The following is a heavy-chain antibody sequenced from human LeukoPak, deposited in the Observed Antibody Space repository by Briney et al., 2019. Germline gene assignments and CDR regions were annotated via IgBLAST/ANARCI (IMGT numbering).Heavy chain of an antibody. V-gene: IGHV4-59*12. CDR2: IYYSGST. CDR3: ARDLDVQLWSAFFDY. Sequence: SETLSLTCTVSGGSISSYYWSWIRQPPGKGLEWIGYIYYSGSTNYNPSLKSRVTISVDTSKNQFSLKLSSVTAADTAVYYCARDLDVQLWSAFFDYWGQGTLVTVSS. CDR1: GGSISSYY. D-gene: IGHD5-18*01. J-gene: IGHJ4*02.